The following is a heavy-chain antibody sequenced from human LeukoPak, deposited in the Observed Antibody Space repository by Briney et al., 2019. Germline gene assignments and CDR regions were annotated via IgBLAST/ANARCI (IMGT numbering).Heavy chain of an antibody. Sequence: GGSLRLSCAASGFSFSSYAMSWVRQTPGKGLEWVSGISGGGGSTYYADSVKGRFTISRDNAKNTLYLQMNSLRAEDTAVYYCARDLRTPSDTNIAIDYWGQGTLVTVSS. CDR1: GFSFSSYA. V-gene: IGHV3-23*01. CDR2: ISGGGGST. J-gene: IGHJ4*02. CDR3: ARDLRTPSDTNIAIDY. D-gene: IGHD4-23*01.